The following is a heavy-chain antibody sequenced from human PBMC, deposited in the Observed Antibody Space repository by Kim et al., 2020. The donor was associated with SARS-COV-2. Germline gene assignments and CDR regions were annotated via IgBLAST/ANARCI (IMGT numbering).Heavy chain of an antibody. CDR1: GGPISSYY. Sequence: SETLSLTCSVSGGPISSYYWSWIRQPPGSELEWIGYIYYTGSTNYNPSLQSRVTISLDTSKNQFSLKLSSVTTADTAVYYCARGGNVNNAFDIWGQGTMV. CDR2: IYYTGST. V-gene: IGHV4-59*13. J-gene: IGHJ3*02. D-gene: IGHD3-16*01. CDR3: ARGGNVNNAFDI.